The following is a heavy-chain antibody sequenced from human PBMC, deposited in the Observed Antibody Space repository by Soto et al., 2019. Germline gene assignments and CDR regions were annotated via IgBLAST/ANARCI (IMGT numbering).Heavy chain of an antibody. CDR3: ARSYSNGCYSSGY. CDR2: IHYSGYT. J-gene: IGHJ4*02. CDR1: GASLRNYY. V-gene: IGHV4-59*01. D-gene: IGHD6-19*01. Sequence: QVQLRESGPGLVKPSETLSLTCSVSGASLRNYYWSWNRQAPGKGLEWIGHIHYSGYTTYNPSLKSRVTISLDISRKQFSLNLTSVTAADTAVYFCARSYSNGCYSSGYWGQGTLVTVSS.